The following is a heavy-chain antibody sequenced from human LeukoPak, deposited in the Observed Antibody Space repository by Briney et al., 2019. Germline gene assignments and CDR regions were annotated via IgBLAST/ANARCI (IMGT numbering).Heavy chain of an antibody. CDR1: GGSISSYY. CDR3: AREANSDYGGNSGYFQH. J-gene: IGHJ1*01. CDR2: IYYSGST. D-gene: IGHD4-23*01. V-gene: IGHV4-59*01. Sequence: PSETLSLTCTVSGGSISSYYWSWIRQPPRKGLEWIGYIYYSGSTNYNPSLKSRVTISVDTSKNQFSLKLSSVTAADTAVYYCAREANSDYGGNSGYFQHWGQGTLVTVSS.